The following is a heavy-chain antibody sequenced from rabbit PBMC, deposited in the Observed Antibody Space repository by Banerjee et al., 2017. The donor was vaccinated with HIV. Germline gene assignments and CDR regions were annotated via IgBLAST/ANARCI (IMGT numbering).Heavy chain of an antibody. Sequence: QSLEESGGDLVKPGGSLTLTCTASGFSFSNKYVMCWVRQAPGKGLEWIACINTSSGSTVYATWAKGRFTISRTSSTTVALQMTSLTAADTATYFCARDLGGSSDLWGPGTLVTVS. CDR1: GFSFSNKYV. CDR2: INTSSGST. D-gene: IGHD8-1*01. J-gene: IGHJ4*01. CDR3: ARDLGGSSDL. V-gene: IGHV1S40*01.